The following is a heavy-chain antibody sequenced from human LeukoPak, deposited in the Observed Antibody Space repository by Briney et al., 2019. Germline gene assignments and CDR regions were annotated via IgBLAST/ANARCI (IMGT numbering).Heavy chain of an antibody. CDR2: INCNSGTM. V-gene: IGHV3-9*01. J-gene: IGHJ6*03. CDR3: AKDPYMDV. Sequence: GGSLSLSCAASGFSFADATMHWVRQVPGEGLEWGSGINCNSGTMGYADSVKGRFTVSRDNAKNSLYLQMNGLKTEDTALYYCAKDPYMDVWGKGTTVTVSS. CDR1: GFSFADAT.